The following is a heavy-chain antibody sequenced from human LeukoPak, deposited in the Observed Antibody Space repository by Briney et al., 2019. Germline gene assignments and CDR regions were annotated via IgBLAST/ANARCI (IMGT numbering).Heavy chain of an antibody. Sequence: GESLRLSCAASGFTFSSYGMHWVRQAPGKGLECVAFIQYDGSNKYYTDSVKGRFTISRDNSKNTLYLQMNSLRPEDTAVYYCAKITIFGVGIDYWGQGTLVTVSS. V-gene: IGHV3-30*02. CDR1: GFTFSSYG. CDR2: IQYDGSNK. J-gene: IGHJ4*02. D-gene: IGHD3-3*01. CDR3: AKITIFGVGIDY.